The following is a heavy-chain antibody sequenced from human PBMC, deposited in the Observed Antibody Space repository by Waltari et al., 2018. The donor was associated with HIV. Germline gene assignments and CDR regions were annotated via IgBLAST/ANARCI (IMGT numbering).Heavy chain of an antibody. D-gene: IGHD3-22*01. CDR1: GNIFPDYY. CDR2: INPSRGGT. V-gene: IGHV1-2*02. CDR3: ARDRSIVSRHYDNAVSPYFDN. Sequence: QVQLVQSGAEVKKPGASVKVSCKASGNIFPDYYIHWVRQAPGQGLEWMGWINPSRGGTNSAQKFQGRVTITWDTSINTAYMELSGLRSDDTAVYVCARDRSIVSRHYDNAVSPYFDNWGQGTLVSVSS. J-gene: IGHJ4*02.